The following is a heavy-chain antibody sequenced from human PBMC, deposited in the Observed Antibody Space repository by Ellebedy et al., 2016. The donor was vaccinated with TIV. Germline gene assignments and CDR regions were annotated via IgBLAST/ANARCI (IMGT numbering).Heavy chain of an antibody. D-gene: IGHD2-2*01. CDR1: GGSISSSNW. CDR2: IYHSGST. Sequence: GSLRLSXAVSGGSISSSNWWSWVRQPPGKGLEWIGEIYHSGSTNYNPSLKSRVTISVDKSKNHFSLKLSSVTAADTAVYYCARGYCSSISCFDYWGQGTLVTVSS. CDR3: ARGYCSSISCFDY. J-gene: IGHJ4*02. V-gene: IGHV4-4*02.